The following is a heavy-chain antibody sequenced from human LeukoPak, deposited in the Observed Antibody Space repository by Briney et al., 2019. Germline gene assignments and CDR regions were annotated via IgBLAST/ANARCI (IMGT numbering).Heavy chain of an antibody. Sequence: GGSLRLSCAASGFTFSNYWMSWVRQAPGKGLEWVANIKQDGSEKYYMDSVKGRFTISRDNAKNSLYLQMNSLRAEDTAVYYCARYSGSYEVNYYYYYGMDVWGQGTTVTVSS. J-gene: IGHJ6*02. CDR2: IKQDGSEK. V-gene: IGHV3-7*03. CDR3: ARYSGSYEVNYYYYYGMDV. D-gene: IGHD1-26*01. CDR1: GFTFSNYW.